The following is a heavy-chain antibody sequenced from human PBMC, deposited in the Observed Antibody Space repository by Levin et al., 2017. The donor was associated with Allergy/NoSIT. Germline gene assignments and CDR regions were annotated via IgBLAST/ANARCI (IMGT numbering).Heavy chain of an antibody. Sequence: GESLKISCAATGFRFSDYYMSWIRQVPGKGLEWVSYISVSGRETNYADSVKGRFTISRDNAMNSLSLQINSLRVDDSAVYYCAREGFWTDWGQGTLVTVAS. CDR2: ISVSGRET. CDR1: GFRFSDYY. V-gene: IGHV3-11*06. J-gene: IGHJ4*02. D-gene: IGHD3/OR15-3a*01. CDR3: AREGFWTD.